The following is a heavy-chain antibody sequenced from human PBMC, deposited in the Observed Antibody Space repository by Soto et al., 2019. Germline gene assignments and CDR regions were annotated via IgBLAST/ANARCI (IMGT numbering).Heavy chain of an antibody. D-gene: IGHD5-12*01. Sequence: SPTPSPTCCISGGSVSRNTGFWDWVRQSPSRGLEWLGRTYFRSKWYNDYAVYVKSRIIINPDTSNNKFSLQLNSVTPEDTAVYFCAKGDNLGPKTGYAFDPWGQGSMVTVSS. CDR1: GGSVSRNTGF. V-gene: IGHV6-1*01. J-gene: IGHJ5*02. CDR3: AKGDNLGPKTGYAFDP. CDR2: TYFRSKWYN.